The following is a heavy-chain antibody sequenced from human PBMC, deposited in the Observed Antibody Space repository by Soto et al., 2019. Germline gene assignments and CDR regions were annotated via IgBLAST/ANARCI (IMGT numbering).Heavy chain of an antibody. CDR2: IYYNGTT. CDR3: VRPLSSGRNYGKDV. V-gene: IGHV3-53*01. D-gene: IGHD3-10*01. Sequence: VHLVESGGGLIQPGGSLRLSCAASGLTVGDNYMSWVRQAPGMGLEWVSAIYYNGTTYYADSVKGRFTISRDTSKNTLSLQMDRLRVEDTAVYYCVRPLSSGRNYGKDVWGQGTTVTVAS. J-gene: IGHJ6*02. CDR1: GLTVGDNY.